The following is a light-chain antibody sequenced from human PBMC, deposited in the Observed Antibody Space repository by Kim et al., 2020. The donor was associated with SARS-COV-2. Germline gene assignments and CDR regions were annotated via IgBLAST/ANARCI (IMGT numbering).Light chain of an antibody. CDR2: QDT. Sequence: SYELTQPPSVSVSPGQTASITCSGDKLGDKYACWYQQKPGQSPVLVIYQDTKRPSGIPERFSGSNSGNTATLTISGTQPTDEAEYYCQAWDSSTGVFGTGTKVTVL. CDR3: QAWDSSTGV. CDR1: KLGDKY. V-gene: IGLV3-1*01. J-gene: IGLJ1*01.